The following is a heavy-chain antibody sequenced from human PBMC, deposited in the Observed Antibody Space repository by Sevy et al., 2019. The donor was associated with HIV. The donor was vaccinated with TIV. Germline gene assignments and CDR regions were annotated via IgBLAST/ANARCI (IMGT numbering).Heavy chain of an antibody. V-gene: IGHV3-23*01. D-gene: IGHD3-9*01. CDR2: VSGSGDTT. CDR1: GFSFSGYA. CDR3: AKGPGDLDWLLFDY. J-gene: IGHJ4*02. Sequence: GGSLRLSCAASGFSFSGYAMSWVRQAPGKGLEWVSSVSGSGDTTKYADSVKGRFTLSIENSKNTLYLQMNSLRSEDTALYYCAKGPGDLDWLLFDYWGRGTLVTVSS.